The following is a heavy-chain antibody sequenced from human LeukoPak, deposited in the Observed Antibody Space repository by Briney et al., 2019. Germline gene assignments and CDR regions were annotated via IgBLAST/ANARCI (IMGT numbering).Heavy chain of an antibody. CDR2: ISYAGGNK. Sequence: GRSLRLSCAASGFTFSSYTMHWVRQAPGKGLEWVAVISYAGGNKDYADSVRGRFTISRNNSKNTLYLQMSSLRAEDTAVYYCASTYTSGWSKPFDYWGQGTLVTVSS. CDR1: GFTFSSYT. D-gene: IGHD6-19*01. J-gene: IGHJ4*02. V-gene: IGHV3-30*15. CDR3: ASTYTSGWSKPFDY.